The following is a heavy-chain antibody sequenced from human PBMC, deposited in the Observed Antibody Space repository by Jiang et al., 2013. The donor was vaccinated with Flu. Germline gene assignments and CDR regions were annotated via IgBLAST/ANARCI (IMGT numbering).Heavy chain of an antibody. V-gene: IGHV4-59*08. J-gene: IGHJ4*02. CDR2: GYYSGST. D-gene: IGHD6-13*01. Sequence: GLVKPSETLSLTCTVSGGSVSSYFWSWIRQPPGKGLEWIGYGYYSGSTNYNPSLKSRVTISVDTSKNQFSLKLNSVTAADAAVYYCARLDSSSWTIDYWGQGTLVTVSS. CDR3: ARLDSSSWTIDY. CDR1: GGSVSSYF.